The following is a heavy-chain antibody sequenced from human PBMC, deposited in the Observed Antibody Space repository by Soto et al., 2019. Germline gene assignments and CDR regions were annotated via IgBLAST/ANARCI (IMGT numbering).Heavy chain of an antibody. D-gene: IGHD3-10*01. J-gene: IGHJ5*02. CDR1: GYIFTVYY. V-gene: IGHV1-2*02. CDR3: APKGSGSNWLDP. CDR2: INPNSGGT. Sequence: ASVKVSCKASGYIFTVYYMHWVRQAPGQGLEWMGWINPNSGGTNYAQKFQGRVTMTRDTSIRTAYMELSRLRSDDTAVYYCAPKGSGSNWLDPWGQGTLVTVYS.